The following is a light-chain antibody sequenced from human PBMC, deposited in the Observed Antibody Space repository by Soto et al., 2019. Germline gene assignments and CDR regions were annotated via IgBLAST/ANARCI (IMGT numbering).Light chain of an antibody. CDR2: AAS. J-gene: IGKJ2*01. CDR3: QQIHSTSSYT. Sequence: DLQMTQSPSSLSASVGDRVTITCRASQNIRNYLNWYQQRPGKTPNLLVYAASNLRSGVPSRFSGCGSGTDFTLTISSLQPEDFGTYYCQQIHSTSSYTFGQGSRVDVK. CDR1: QNIRNY. V-gene: IGKV1-39*01.